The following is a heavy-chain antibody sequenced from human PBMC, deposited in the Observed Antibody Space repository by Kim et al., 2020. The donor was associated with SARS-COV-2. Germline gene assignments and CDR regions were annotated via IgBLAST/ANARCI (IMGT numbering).Heavy chain of an antibody. CDR2: IDADNGNT. Sequence: ASVKVSCKASGYTFTSYAFHWVRQAPGQSLEWIGWIDADNGNTKYSQKFQGRVTITRDTSASTAYMELSSLKSEDTAVYYCARNEDYWGQGTLVTVSS. J-gene: IGHJ4*02. CDR3: ARNEDY. CDR1: GYTFTSYA. V-gene: IGHV1-3*01.